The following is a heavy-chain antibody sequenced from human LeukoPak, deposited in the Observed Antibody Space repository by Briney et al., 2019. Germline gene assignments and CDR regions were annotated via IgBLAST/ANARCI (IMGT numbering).Heavy chain of an antibody. CDR3: ARGGTAMARGYYFDY. J-gene: IGHJ4*02. CDR2: IWYGGSNK. V-gene: IGHV3-33*01. Sequence: GRSLRLSCAASGFTFSSYVMHWVRQAPGKGLEWVAVIWYGGSNKYYADSVKGRFTISRDNSKNTLYLQMNSLRAEDTAVYYCARGGTAMARGYYFDYWGQGTLVTVSS. CDR1: GFTFSSYV. D-gene: IGHD5-18*01.